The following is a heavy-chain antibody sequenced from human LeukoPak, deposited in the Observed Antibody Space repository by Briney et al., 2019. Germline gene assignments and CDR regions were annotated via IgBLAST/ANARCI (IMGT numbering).Heavy chain of an antibody. V-gene: IGHV3-30*02. CDR2: IRYDGGNK. CDR3: AKDCGGDCYSVDAFDI. D-gene: IGHD2-21*01. CDR1: GFTFSSYG. J-gene: IGHJ3*02. Sequence: GGSLRLSCAASGFTFSSYGMHWVRQAPGKGLEWVAFIRYDGGNKYYADSVKGRFTISRDNSKNTLYLQMNSLRAEDTAVYYCAKDCGGDCYSVDAFDIWGQGTMVTVSS.